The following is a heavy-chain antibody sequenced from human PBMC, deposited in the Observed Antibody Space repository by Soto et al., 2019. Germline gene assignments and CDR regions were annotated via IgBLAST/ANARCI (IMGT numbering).Heavy chain of an antibody. V-gene: IGHV4-59*08. J-gene: IGHJ6*03. CDR1: GGSISSYY. CDR2: IYYSGST. Sequence: PSETLSLTCTVSGGSISSYYWSWIRQPPGKGLEWIGYIYYSGSTNYNPSLKSRVTISVDTSKNQFSLKLSSVTAADTAVYYCGVMYYDFWSATRYMDVWGKGTTVTV. D-gene: IGHD3-3*01. CDR3: GVMYYDFWSATRYMDV.